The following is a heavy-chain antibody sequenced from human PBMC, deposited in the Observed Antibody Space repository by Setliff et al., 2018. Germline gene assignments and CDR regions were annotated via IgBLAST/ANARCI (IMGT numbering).Heavy chain of an antibody. CDR3: AKAGGYNFAD. D-gene: IGHD1-1*01. CDR2: VHHSGAA. CDR1: GGSISSGSYY. J-gene: IGHJ4*02. V-gene: IGHV4-61*02. Sequence: SETLSLTCTVSGGSISSGSYYWSWIRQPAGKGLEWIATVHHSGAAPYNPSLKSRLTISVDTSKNQFSLKLSSVTAADTAVYYCAKAGGYNFADWGQGTLVTVSS.